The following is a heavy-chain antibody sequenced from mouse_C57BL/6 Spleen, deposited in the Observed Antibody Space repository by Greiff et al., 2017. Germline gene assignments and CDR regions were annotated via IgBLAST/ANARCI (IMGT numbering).Heavy chain of an antibody. Sequence: VQLQQSGPELVKPGASVKISCKASGYSFTDYNMNWVKQSNGQSLEWIGVIIPNYGTTSYNQKFKGKDTLTVDQSSSTADMQLNSLPSDDSAVNYCARGCSTVVNIDYWGQGTTLTVSS. D-gene: IGHD2-5*01. CDR1: GYSFTDYN. CDR3: ARGCSTVVNIDY. CDR2: IIPNYGTT. J-gene: IGHJ2*01. V-gene: IGHV1-39*01.